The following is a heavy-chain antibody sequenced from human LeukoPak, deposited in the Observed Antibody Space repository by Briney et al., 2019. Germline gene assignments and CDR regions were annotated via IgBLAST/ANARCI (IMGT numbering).Heavy chain of an antibody. CDR2: IWYDGSNK. CDR3: AKGVLTFDYSSYGVDY. J-gene: IGHJ4*02. D-gene: IGHD4-11*01. V-gene: IGHV3-33*06. Sequence: GGSLRLSCAASGFTFSSYGMHWVRQAPGKGLEWVAVIWYDGSNKYYADSVKGRFTISRDNSKNTLYLQMNSLRAEDTAVYYCAKGVLTFDYSSYGVDYWGQGTLVTVSS. CDR1: GFTFSSYG.